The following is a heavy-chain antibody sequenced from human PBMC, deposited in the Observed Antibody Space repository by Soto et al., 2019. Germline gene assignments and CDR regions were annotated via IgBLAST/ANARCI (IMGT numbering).Heavy chain of an antibody. Sequence: GGSLRLSCAASGFTVSSNYMSWVRQAPGKGLEWVSVIYSGDSIYYADSVKGRFTISRDNAKNSLYLQMNSLRAEDTAVYYCARDLTITMIVVATDAFDIWGQGTMVNVSS. J-gene: IGHJ3*02. CDR2: IYSGDSI. V-gene: IGHV3-66*01. D-gene: IGHD3-22*01. CDR1: GFTVSSNY. CDR3: ARDLTITMIVVATDAFDI.